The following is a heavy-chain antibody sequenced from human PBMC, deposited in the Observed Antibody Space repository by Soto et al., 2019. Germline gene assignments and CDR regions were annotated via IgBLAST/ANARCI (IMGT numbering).Heavy chain of an antibody. CDR2: ISYDGSNK. CDR1: GFTFSSYA. Sequence: QVQLVESGGGVVQPGRSLRLSCAASGFTFSSYAMHWVRQAPGKGLEWVAVISYDGSNKYYADSVKGRFTISRDNSKNTLYRQMNSLRAEDTAVYCCARGNGLIFGPPYWGQGTLVTVSS. V-gene: IGHV3-30-3*01. J-gene: IGHJ4*02. D-gene: IGHD3-3*01. CDR3: ARGNGLIFGPPY.